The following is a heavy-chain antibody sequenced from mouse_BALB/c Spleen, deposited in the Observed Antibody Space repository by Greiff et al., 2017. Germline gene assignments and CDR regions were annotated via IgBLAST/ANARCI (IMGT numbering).Heavy chain of an antibody. CDR1: GFTFSSFG. Sequence: EVNVVESGGGLVQPGGSRKLSCAASGFTFSSFGMHWVRQAPEKGLEWVAYISSGSSTIYYADTVKGRFTISRDNPKNTLFLQMTSLRSEDTAMYYCARGGTVVPPWFAYWGQGTLVTVSA. D-gene: IGHD1-1*01. CDR3: ARGGTVVPPWFAY. CDR2: ISSGSSTI. V-gene: IGHV5-17*02. J-gene: IGHJ3*01.